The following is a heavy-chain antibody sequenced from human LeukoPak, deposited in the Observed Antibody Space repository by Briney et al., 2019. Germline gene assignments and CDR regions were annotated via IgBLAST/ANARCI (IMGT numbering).Heavy chain of an antibody. V-gene: IGHV4-4*07. CDR3: ARVDISGIY. CDR1: GGSISTYY. CDR2: TSTSGST. D-gene: IGHD5-12*01. Sequence: PSETVSLTCTVSGGSISTYYWTWIRQPAGKGLEWIGRTSTSGSTNYSPSLKSRITMSLDMSKNQFPQKLTSVTAASAVEYYCARVDISGIYWGQGTLVTVSS. J-gene: IGHJ4*02.